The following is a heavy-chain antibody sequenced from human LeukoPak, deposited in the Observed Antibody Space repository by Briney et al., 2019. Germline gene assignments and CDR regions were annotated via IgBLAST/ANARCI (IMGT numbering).Heavy chain of an antibody. J-gene: IGHJ6*03. CDR2: VNNDGSRT. CDR3: STGLLHSRYYYMHV. CDR1: GFTFSNYW. D-gene: IGHD7-27*01. V-gene: IGHV3-74*01. Sequence: GGSLRLSCAASGFTFSNYWMHWVRQAPGKGLVWVSRVNNDGSRTNYADFVKGRFTISRDNARNTLSLQMNSLRADDTAWYYCSTGLLHSRYYYMHVWRKETTVSIS.